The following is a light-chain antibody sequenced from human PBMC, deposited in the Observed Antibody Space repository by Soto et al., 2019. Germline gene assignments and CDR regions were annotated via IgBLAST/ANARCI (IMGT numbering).Light chain of an antibody. CDR1: QSVSSY. CDR3: HQRSSWWT. J-gene: IGKJ1*01. V-gene: IGKV3-11*01. CDR2: DAS. Sequence: EIVLTQSPATLSLSPGERATLSCRASQSVSSYLAWYQQKPGQAPRLLIYDASNRATGIPARFSGSGCCTDFTLTISWLEPEDFVVYYMHQRSSWWTFGQGTKVEIK.